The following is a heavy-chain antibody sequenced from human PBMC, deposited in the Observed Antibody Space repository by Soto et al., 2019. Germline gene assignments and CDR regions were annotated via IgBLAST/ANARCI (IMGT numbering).Heavy chain of an antibody. CDR1: GFTFSSYA. CDR3: AKEILRFLEWLGDYFDY. J-gene: IGHJ4*02. V-gene: IGHV3-23*01. CDR2: ISGSGGST. Sequence: PGGSLSLSCAASGFTFSSYAMSWVRQAPGKGLEWVSAISGSGGSTYYADSVKGRFTISRDNSKNTLYLQMNSLRAEDTAVYYCAKEILRFLEWLGDYFDYWGQGTLVTVSS. D-gene: IGHD3-3*01.